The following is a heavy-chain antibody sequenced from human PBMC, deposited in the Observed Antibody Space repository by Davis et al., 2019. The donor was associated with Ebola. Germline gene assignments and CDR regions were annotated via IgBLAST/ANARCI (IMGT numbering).Heavy chain of an antibody. CDR1: GGTFSSYA. CDR2: IIPIFGTA. D-gene: IGHD3-10*01. J-gene: IGHJ6*02. CDR3: AGDGITMVRGVNIPYYGMDV. V-gene: IGHV1-69*01. Sequence: KVSCKASGGTFSSYAISWVRQAPGQGLEWMGGIIPIFGTANYAQKFQGRVTITADESTSTAYMELSSLRSEDTAVYYCAGDGITMVRGVNIPYYGMDVWGQGTTVTVSS.